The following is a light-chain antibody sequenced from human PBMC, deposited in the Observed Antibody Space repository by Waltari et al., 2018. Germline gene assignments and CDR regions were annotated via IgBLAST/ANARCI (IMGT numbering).Light chain of an antibody. CDR3: SSYTSSSTLV. J-gene: IGLJ2*01. V-gene: IGLV2-14*01. CDR1: SSDIGGYDY. CDR2: DVS. Sequence: QSALTQPASVSGSPGQSFTISCPGTSSDIGGYDYVFWYQQHPGKAPKLMIFDVSNRPSGVSNRFSGSKSGNTASLTISGLQAEDEADYYCSSYTSSSTLVFGGGTKLTVL.